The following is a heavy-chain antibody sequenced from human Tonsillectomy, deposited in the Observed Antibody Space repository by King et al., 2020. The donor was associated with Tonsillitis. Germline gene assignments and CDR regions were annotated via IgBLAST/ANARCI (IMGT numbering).Heavy chain of an antibody. CDR2: IKQDGSEK. D-gene: IGHD3-3*01. CDR3: ARDREGGSTITIFGVVPYCFDY. CDR1: GFTFSSYW. Sequence: VQLVESGGGLVQPGGSLRLSCAASGFTFSSYWMSWVRQAPGKGLEWVANIKQDGSEKYYVDSVKGRFTISRDNAKNSLYLQMNSLRAEDTAVYYCARDREGGSTITIFGVVPYCFDYWGQGTLVTVSS. V-gene: IGHV3-7*01. J-gene: IGHJ4*02.